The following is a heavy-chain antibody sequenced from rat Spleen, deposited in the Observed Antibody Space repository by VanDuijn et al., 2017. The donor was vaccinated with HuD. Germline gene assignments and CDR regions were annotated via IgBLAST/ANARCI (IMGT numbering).Heavy chain of an antibody. V-gene: IGHV2-32*01. Sequence: QVQLKESGTGLVQPSQTLSLTCTVSGFSLTSYHVSWVRQPQGKGLEWMGVIWNDGNKAYNSLLKSRLSISRDTSKSQVFLKMNSLQTEDTATYYCARDSTYPWGYFDFWGPGTMVTVSS. D-gene: IGHD1-9*01. J-gene: IGHJ1*01. CDR2: IWNDGNK. CDR1: GFSLTSYH. CDR3: ARDSTYPWGYFDF.